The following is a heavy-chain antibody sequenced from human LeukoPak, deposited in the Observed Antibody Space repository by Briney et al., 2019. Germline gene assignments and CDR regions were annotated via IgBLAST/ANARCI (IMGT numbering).Heavy chain of an antibody. CDR3: AKEATIFGVVTTTGTWFDP. V-gene: IGHV3-23*01. J-gene: IGHJ5*02. CDR2: ISGSGGST. D-gene: IGHD3-3*01. CDR1: GFTFSSYA. Sequence: PGGSLGLSCAASGFTFSSYAMSWVRQAPGKGLEWVSAISGSGGSTYYADSVKGRFTISRDNSKNTLYLQMNSLRAEDTAVYYCAKEATIFGVVTTTGTWFDPWGQGTLVTVSS.